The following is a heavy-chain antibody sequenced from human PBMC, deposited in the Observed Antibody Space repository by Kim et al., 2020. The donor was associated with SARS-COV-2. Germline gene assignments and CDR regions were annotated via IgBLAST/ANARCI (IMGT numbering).Heavy chain of an antibody. CDR2: ISVGGSYV. Sequence: GGSLRLSCAASGFPFTRYWMHWVRQAPGRGLGWVSCISVGGSYVDYADSVRGRFTTSRDNAKNPLHLQMNSLRAEDTAMYYCARDTPLGGHTFYYWGQGT. D-gene: IGHD2-15*01. J-gene: IGHJ4*02. CDR1: GFPFTRYW. CDR3: ARDTPLGGHTFYY. V-gene: IGHV3-74*01.